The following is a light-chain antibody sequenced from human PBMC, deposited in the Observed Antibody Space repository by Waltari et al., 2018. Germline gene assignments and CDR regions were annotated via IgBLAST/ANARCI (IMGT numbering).Light chain of an antibody. CDR1: QGVDTF. CDR3: QQSYSTPLT. V-gene: IGKV1-39*01. CDR2: SAS. Sequence: DIQMTQSPSSLSASIGDRVSISCRASQGVDTFLNWYQQKPGKAPPLLIYSASSLQTGVPSRFRGSGSGTDFTLTISRLQPEDFATYYCQQSYSTPLTFGPGTKLGIK. J-gene: IGKJ3*01.